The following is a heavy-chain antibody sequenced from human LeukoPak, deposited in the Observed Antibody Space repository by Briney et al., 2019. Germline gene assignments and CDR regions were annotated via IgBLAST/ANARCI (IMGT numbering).Heavy chain of an antibody. CDR1: RFTFSSYS. J-gene: IGHJ4*02. CDR2: ISSSSSYI. CDR3: ARGSLYSSSWYLY. D-gene: IGHD6-13*01. Sequence: GGSLRLSCAASRFTFSSYSMNWVRQAPGKGLEWVSSISSSSSYIYYADSVKGRFTISRDNAKNSLYLQMNSLRAEDTAVYYCARGSLYSSSWYLYWGQGTLVTVSS. V-gene: IGHV3-21*01.